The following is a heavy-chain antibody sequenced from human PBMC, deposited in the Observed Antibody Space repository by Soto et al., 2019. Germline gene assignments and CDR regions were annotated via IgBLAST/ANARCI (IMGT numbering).Heavy chain of an antibody. J-gene: IGHJ5*02. CDR1: GFTFSSYE. Sequence: PGGSLTLSCAASGFTFSSYEINWVRQAPGKGLEWISHISSSGSTIYYADSVKGRFTLSRDNAKNSLYLQMNSLTAEDTAIYYCANWFDPWGQGTLVTVSS. V-gene: IGHV3-48*03. CDR3: ANWFDP. CDR2: ISSSGSTI.